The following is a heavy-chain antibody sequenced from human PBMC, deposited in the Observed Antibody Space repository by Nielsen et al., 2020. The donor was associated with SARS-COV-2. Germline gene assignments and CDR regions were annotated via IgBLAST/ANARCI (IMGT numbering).Heavy chain of an antibody. J-gene: IGHJ4*02. CDR3: AILSYSSSPSIFDY. CDR2: IYYSGST. V-gene: IGHV4-39*01. D-gene: IGHD6-6*01. CDR1: GGSISSSSYY. Sequence: LRLSCTVSGGSISSSSYYWGWIRQPPGKGLEWIGSIYYSGSTYYNPSLKSRVTISVDTSKNQFSLKLSSVTAADTAVYYCAILSYSSSPSIFDYWGQGTLVTVSS.